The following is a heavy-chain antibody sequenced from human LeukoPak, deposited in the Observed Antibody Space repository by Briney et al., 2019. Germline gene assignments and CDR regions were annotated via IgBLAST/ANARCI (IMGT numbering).Heavy chain of an antibody. Sequence: GGSLRLSCAASGFTFSSYEMNWVRQAPGKGLEWVSYISSSGSTIYYADSVKGRFTISRDNAKNSLYLQMNSLRAEDTAVYYCARDRRFDYVWGRTYYYMDVWGKGTTVTVSS. CDR2: ISSSGSTI. J-gene: IGHJ6*03. CDR1: GFTFSSYE. V-gene: IGHV3-48*03. D-gene: IGHD3-16*01. CDR3: ARDRRFDYVWGRTYYYMDV.